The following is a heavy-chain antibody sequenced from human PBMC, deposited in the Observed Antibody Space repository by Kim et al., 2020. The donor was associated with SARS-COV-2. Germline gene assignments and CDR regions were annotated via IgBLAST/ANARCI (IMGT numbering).Heavy chain of an antibody. CDR3: ARDGARAVGTTTVYRF. V-gene: IGHV3-30*01. D-gene: IGHD1-26*01. J-gene: IGHJ4*02. Sequence: SVKGRFTISRDNSKNTLYLQMNSLRAEDTAVYYCARDGARAVGTTTVYRFWGQGTLVTVSS.